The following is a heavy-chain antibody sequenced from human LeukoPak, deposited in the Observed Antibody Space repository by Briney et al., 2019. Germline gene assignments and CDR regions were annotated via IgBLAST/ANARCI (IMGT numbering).Heavy chain of an antibody. CDR3: AKLTDRSH. V-gene: IGHV3-23*01. J-gene: IGHJ4*02. CDR2: ISVSGGST. CDR1: GFTFSSCS. D-gene: IGHD1-14*01. Sequence: GGPLRLSCTASGFTFSSCSMSWVRQAPGKGLEWVSDISVSGGSTYYADSVKGRFTISRDNSKNTLFLQMDSLRAEDTALYYCAKLTDRSHWGQGTLVTVSS.